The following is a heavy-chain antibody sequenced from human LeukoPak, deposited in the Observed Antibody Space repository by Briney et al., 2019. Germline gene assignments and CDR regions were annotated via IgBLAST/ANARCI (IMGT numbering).Heavy chain of an antibody. Sequence: GGSLRLSCAASGFTVSRNYMSWVRKAPGKGLEWVSVIYSDGNTYYADSVKGRFTVSRDTSKDTMSLQMNSLRGEDTAVYYCARGGRDDWKRFDSWGQGTLVTV. V-gene: IGHV3-53*01. J-gene: IGHJ4*02. CDR1: GFTVSRNY. D-gene: IGHD5-24*01. CDR3: ARGGRDDWKRFDS. CDR2: IYSDGNT.